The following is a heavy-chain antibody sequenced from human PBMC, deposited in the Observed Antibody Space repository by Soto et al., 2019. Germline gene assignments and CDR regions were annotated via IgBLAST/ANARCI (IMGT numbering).Heavy chain of an antibody. CDR1: GFTFSSYW. Sequence: EVQLVESAGGMVQPGGSLRLSCEASGFTFSSYWMSWVRQVPGKGLEWVAKIKQDGSEKYYVESVKARFTISKDNAMNSLNLKMNRLRAEDTAVYYCARGLVASAAFVSWYFDLWGRGTLVTVSS. CDR2: IKQDGSEK. J-gene: IGHJ2*01. CDR3: ARGLVASAAFVSWYFDL. V-gene: IGHV3-7*01. D-gene: IGHD2-2*01.